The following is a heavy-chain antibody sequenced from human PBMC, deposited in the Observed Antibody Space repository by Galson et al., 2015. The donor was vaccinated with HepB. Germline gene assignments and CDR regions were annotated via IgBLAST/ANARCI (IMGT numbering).Heavy chain of an antibody. CDR2: ISYDGSNK. Sequence: SLRLSCAASGFTFSSYGMHWVRQAPGKGLEWVAVISYDGSNKYYADSVKGRFTISRDNSKNTLYLQMNSLRAEDTAVYYCGSGEWELRPFDYWGQGTLVTVSS. J-gene: IGHJ4*02. CDR3: GSGEWELRPFDY. CDR1: GFTFSSYG. V-gene: IGHV3-30*03. D-gene: IGHD1-26*01.